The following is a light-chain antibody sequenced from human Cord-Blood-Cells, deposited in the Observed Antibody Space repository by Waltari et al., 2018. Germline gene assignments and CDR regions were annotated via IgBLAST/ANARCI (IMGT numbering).Light chain of an antibody. Sequence: DIQMTQSPSSLSASVGDRVTITRRASQGISNSLAWYQQKPGKAPKLLLYAASRLESGVPSRFSGSGSGTDYTLTINSLQPEDFATYYCQQYYSTPYTFGQGTKLEIK. J-gene: IGKJ2*01. CDR1: QGISNS. V-gene: IGKV1-NL1*01. CDR3: QQYYSTPYT. CDR2: AAS.